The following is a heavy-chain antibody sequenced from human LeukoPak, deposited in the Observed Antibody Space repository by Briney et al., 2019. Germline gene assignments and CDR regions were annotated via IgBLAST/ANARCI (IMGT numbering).Heavy chain of an antibody. Sequence: GGSLRLSCAASGFTFNSYAIHWVRQAPGKGLEWEAFISYDGNNKYYADSVKGRFTISRDNSKNTLSLQMDSLRPDDTAVYYCARDLSRRYSIDYWGQGTLVTVSS. J-gene: IGHJ4*02. D-gene: IGHD2-15*01. CDR3: ARDLSRRYSIDY. CDR1: GFTFNSYA. V-gene: IGHV3-30-3*01. CDR2: ISYDGNNK.